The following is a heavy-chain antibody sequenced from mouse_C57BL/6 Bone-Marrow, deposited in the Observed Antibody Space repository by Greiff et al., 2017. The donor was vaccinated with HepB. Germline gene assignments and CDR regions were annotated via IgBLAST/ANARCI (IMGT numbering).Heavy chain of an antibody. CDR2: INPNNGGT. V-gene: IGHV1-22*01. Sequence: VQLQQSGPELVKPGASVKMSCKASGYTFTDYNMHWVKQSHGKSLEWIGYINPNNGGTSYNQKFKGKATLTVNKSSSTAYMELRSLTSEDSAVYYCARSGYYGSSAWFAYWGKGTLVTVSA. CDR3: ARSGYYGSSAWFAY. D-gene: IGHD1-1*01. J-gene: IGHJ3*01. CDR1: GYTFTDYN.